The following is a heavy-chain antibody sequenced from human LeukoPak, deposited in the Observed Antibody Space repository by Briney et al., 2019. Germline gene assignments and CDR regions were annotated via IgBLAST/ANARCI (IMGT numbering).Heavy chain of an antibody. CDR3: ARVSLGNWFDP. CDR2: INHSGST. D-gene: IGHD7-27*01. J-gene: IGHJ5*02. CDR1: GGSFSGYY. Sequence: SETLSLTWAVYGGSFSGYYWSWIRQPPGKGLEWIGEINHSGSTNYNPSLKSRVTISVDTSKNQFSLKLSSVTAADTAVYYCARVSLGNWFDPWGQGTLVTVSS. V-gene: IGHV4-34*01.